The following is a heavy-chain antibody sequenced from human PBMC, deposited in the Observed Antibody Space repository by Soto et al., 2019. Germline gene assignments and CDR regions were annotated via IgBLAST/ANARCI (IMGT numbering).Heavy chain of an antibody. D-gene: IGHD6-13*01. J-gene: IGHJ4*02. V-gene: IGHV3-23*01. CDR3: ASYRGAAAATSNTTFDY. Sequence: PGGSLRLSCAASGFTFGSYAMSWVRQAPGKGLEWVSSMNGGGGSTYYAESVQGRFTISRDNSKNTLYLQMNSLRAEDTAVYYCASYRGAAAATSNTTFDYWGQGTLVTVSS. CDR2: MNGGGGST. CDR1: GFTFGSYA.